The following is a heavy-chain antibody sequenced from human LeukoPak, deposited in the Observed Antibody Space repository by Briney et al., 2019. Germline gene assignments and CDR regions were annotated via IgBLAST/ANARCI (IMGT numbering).Heavy chain of an antibody. CDR1: GDTFTSNA. J-gene: IGHJ6*02. V-gene: IGHV7-4-1*02. D-gene: IGHD3-22*01. CDR2: INTNTGNP. CDR3: ARSGVNYYDSSFHYYYYGMDV. Sequence: ASLNVSCKASGDTFTSNAMNWVRQAPGQGLEWMGGINTNTGNPTYAQGFTGRFVFSLDTSVSTAYLQISSLKAEDTAVYYCARSGVNYYDSSFHYYYYGMDVWGQGTTVTVSS.